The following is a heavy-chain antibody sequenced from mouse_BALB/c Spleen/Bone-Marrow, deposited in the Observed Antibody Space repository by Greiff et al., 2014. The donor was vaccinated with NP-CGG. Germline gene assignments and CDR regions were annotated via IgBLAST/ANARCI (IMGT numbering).Heavy chain of an antibody. V-gene: IGHV1-4*01. D-gene: IGHD4-1*01. CDR3: ALANWDIGGPFAY. CDR2: INPSSGYT. J-gene: IGHJ3*01. Sequence: VQLQQSGAELARPGASVKMSCKASGYTFTSYTMHWVKQRPGQGLEWIGYINPSSGYTNYNQKFKDKATLTADKSSSTAYMQLSGLTSEDSAVYYCALANWDIGGPFAYWGQGTLVTVSA. CDR1: GYTFTSYT.